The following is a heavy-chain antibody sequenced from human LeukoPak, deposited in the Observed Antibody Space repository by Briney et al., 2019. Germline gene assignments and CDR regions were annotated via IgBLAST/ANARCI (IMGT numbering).Heavy chain of an antibody. V-gene: IGHV3-20*04. D-gene: IGHD3-10*01. CDR3: ARDPLQFTMVRGISDYFYYMDV. CDR2: IDSNGGST. J-gene: IGHJ6*03. Sequence: GGSLRLSCAASGFSYDGYGMSWVRQAPGKGLEWVSGIDSNGGSTGYADSVKGRFTISRDNAKNSLYLQMNSLRDEDTALYYCARDPLQFTMVRGISDYFYYMDVWGKGTTVTVSS. CDR1: GFSYDGYG.